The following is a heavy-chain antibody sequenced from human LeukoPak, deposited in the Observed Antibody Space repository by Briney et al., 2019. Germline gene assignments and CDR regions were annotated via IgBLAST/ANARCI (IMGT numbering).Heavy chain of an antibody. Sequence: GGSLRLSCAASGFTVSSNYMSWVRQAPGKGLEWVSVIYSGGSTYYADSVKGRFTISRDNSKNTLYLQMNGLRAEDTAVYYCARNPGYYGMDVWGQGTTVTVSS. CDR3: ARNPGYYGMDV. CDR2: IYSGGST. J-gene: IGHJ6*02. V-gene: IGHV3-66*01. CDR1: GFTVSSNY.